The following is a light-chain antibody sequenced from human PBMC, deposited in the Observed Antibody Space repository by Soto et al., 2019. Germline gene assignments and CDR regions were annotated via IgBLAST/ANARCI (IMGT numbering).Light chain of an antibody. CDR1: SSDVGGYNY. Sequence: QSVLTQPPSASGSPGQSVIISCTGTSSDVGGYNYVSWYQQHPGKAPKLMISEVSKRPSGVPDRFSGSKSGNTASLTVSGLQAEDEADYYCSSFAGNNNLVFGGGTKVTVL. CDR2: EVS. V-gene: IGLV2-8*01. J-gene: IGLJ2*01. CDR3: SSFAGNNNLV.